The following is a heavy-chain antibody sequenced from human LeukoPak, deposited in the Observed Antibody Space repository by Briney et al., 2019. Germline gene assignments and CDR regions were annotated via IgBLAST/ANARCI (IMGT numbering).Heavy chain of an antibody. CDR2: ISSSGYTI. CDR3: VSVTTVVEDYYYMDV. Sequence: SGGSLRLSCAASGFTFSNYEMNWVRQAPGKGLEWVSYISSSGYTIRNADSVKGRFTISRDNAKNSLYLQMKSLRAEDRAFYYCVSVTTVVEDYYYMDVWGKGTTVTISS. V-gene: IGHV3-48*03. CDR1: GFTFSNYE. J-gene: IGHJ6*03. D-gene: IGHD4-23*01.